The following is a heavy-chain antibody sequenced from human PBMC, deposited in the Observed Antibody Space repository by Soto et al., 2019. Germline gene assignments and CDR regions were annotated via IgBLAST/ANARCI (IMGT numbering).Heavy chain of an antibody. CDR2: IYYSGST. D-gene: IGHD3-10*01. Sequence: PXXGLEWIWYIYYSGSTNYNPSLKSRVTISVDTSKNHFSLKLSSVTAADTALFYFARLLPPDRGVTNRYYFDYWGQGTLVTVSS. V-gene: IGHV4-59*08. CDR3: ARLLPPDRGVTNRYYFDY. J-gene: IGHJ4*02.